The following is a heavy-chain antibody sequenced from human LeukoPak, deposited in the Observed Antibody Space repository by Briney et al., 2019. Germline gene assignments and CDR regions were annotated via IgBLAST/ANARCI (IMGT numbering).Heavy chain of an antibody. D-gene: IGHD3-22*01. Sequence: GRSLRLSCAASGFTFSSYGMHWVRQAPGKGLEWVAVISYDGSNKYYADSVKGRFTISRDNSKNTLYLQMNSLRAEDTAAYYCAKDRHYYDSSGVGDWGQGTLVTVSS. J-gene: IGHJ4*02. CDR2: ISYDGSNK. CDR3: AKDRHYYDSSGVGD. CDR1: GFTFSSYG. V-gene: IGHV3-30*18.